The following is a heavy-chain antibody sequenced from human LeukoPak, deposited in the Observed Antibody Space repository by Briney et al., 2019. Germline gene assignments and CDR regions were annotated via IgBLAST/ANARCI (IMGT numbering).Heavy chain of an antibody. CDR2: ISYTGST. CDR3: ARGVVPAALWQNWFDP. J-gene: IGHJ5*02. CDR1: GGSISSSSYF. Sequence: SETLSLTCTVSGGSISSSSYFWGWIRQPPGKGLEWIGSISYTGSTYSNPSLKSRVTMSVDTSKNQSSLKLSSVTAADTAVFYCARGVVPAALWQNWFDPWGQGTLVIVSS. V-gene: IGHV4-39*07. D-gene: IGHD2-2*01.